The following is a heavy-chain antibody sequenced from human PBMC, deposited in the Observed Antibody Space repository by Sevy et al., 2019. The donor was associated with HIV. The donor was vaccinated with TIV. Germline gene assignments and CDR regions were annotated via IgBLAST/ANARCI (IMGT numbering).Heavy chain of an antibody. V-gene: IGHV3-7*01. CDR1: GSSFGIHW. J-gene: IGHJ3*01. CDR2: INQDGGQK. CDR3: ARDPDPVPGVAFDV. Sequence: GGSLRLSCVASGSSFGIHWMSWVRQAPGKGLEWVAKINQDGGQKYYVDSVKGRFTISGDNAKSSLYLQMNSLRVEDTALYYCARDPDPVPGVAFDVWGQGTMVTVSS.